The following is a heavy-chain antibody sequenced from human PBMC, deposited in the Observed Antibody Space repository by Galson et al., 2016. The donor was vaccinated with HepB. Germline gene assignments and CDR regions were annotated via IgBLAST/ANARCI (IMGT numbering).Heavy chain of an antibody. J-gene: IGHJ1*01. D-gene: IGHD4/OR15-4a*01. CDR2: ISWNTGNK. V-gene: IGHV3-9*01. CDR3: AKDLGKSVGTIAY. CDR1: GFTFGNYA. Sequence: SLRLSCAGSGFTFGNYAMHWVRQPPGKGLEWVSGISWNTGNKVYADSARGRFTISRDNAKNSLYLHMNGLRAEDTALYYCAKDLGKSVGTIAYWGQGALVTDSS.